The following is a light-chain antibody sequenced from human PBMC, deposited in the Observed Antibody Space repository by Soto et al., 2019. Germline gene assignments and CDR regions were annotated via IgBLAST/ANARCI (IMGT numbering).Light chain of an antibody. CDR2: DVT. CDR3: SSYTINSTPYV. Sequence: QSALTQPASMSGSPGQSITISCTGTSSDVGGYNYVSWYQQHPGKVPKLIIYDVTNRASGVSDRFSASKSGNTASLTISGLQAEDEADYYCSSYTINSTPYVFGTGTKVTVL. V-gene: IGLV2-14*01. CDR1: SSDVGGYNY. J-gene: IGLJ1*01.